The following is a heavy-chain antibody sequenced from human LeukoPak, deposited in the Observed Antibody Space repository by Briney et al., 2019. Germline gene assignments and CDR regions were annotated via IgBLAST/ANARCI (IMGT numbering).Heavy chain of an antibody. CDR3: ARDFIPAATSHS. CDR1: GFTFSDYY. Sequence: PGGSLRLSCEASGFTFSDYYMSWIRQAPGKGLEWLAYISGSENYIYYADSVKGRFTISRDNAKNSVYLQMDSLRVEDTARYYCARDFIPAATSHSWGQGTRVTVSS. D-gene: IGHD6-25*01. V-gene: IGHV3-11*04. CDR2: ISGSENYI. J-gene: IGHJ4*02.